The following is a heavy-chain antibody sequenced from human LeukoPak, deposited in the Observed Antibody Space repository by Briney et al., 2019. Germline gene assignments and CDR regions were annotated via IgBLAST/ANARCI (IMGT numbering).Heavy chain of an antibody. CDR2: ISGSGGST. V-gene: IGHV3-23*01. Sequence: GGSLRLSCAASGFTFSSYAMSWVRQAPGKGLEWVSAISGSGGSTYYADSVKGRFTISRDNSTNTLYLQMNRLRGEDTAVYYCAKKRLEYSSGWLFDYWGQGTLVTVSS. CDR3: AKKRLEYSSGWLFDY. D-gene: IGHD6-19*01. J-gene: IGHJ4*02. CDR1: GFTFSSYA.